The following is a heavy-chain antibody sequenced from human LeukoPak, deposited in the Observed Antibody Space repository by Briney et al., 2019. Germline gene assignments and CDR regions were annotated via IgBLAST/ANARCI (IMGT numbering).Heavy chain of an antibody. CDR1: GYTFTGYY. CDR3: ARGPDFGQLGTIDIVVVPAAISFICDY. J-gene: IGHJ4*02. Sequence: ASVKVSCKASGYTFTGYYMHWVRQAPGQGLEWMGWINPNSGGTNYAQKFQGRVTMTRDTSISTAYMELSRLRSDDTAMYYCARGPDFGQLGTIDIVVVPAAISFICDYWGQGTLVTVSS. V-gene: IGHV1-2*02. D-gene: IGHD2-2*02. CDR2: INPNSGGT.